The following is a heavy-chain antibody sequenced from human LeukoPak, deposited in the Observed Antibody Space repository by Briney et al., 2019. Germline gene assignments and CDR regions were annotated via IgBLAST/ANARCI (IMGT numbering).Heavy chain of an antibody. V-gene: IGHV1-18*01. Sequence: GASVKVSCKASGYTFTSYGITWVRQAPGQGLEWMGCVSAYNGNTNYAQRLQGRVTMTTDRSTSTAYMELRSLRSDDTAVYYCARGPIIDIAIVPAADEYYYMDVWGKGTTVTVS. CDR1: GYTFTSYG. D-gene: IGHD2-2*01. CDR3: ARGPIIDIAIVPAADEYYYMDV. CDR2: VSAYNGNT. J-gene: IGHJ6*03.